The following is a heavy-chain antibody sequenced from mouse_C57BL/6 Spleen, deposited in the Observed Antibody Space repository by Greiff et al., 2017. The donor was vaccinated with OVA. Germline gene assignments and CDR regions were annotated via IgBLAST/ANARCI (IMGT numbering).Heavy chain of an antibody. CDR1: GFTFSDSG. D-gene: IGHD1-1*01. V-gene: IGHV5-17*01. CDR2: ISRGSSTL. CDR3: ARPYYGSSTWFAY. J-gene: IGHJ3*01. Sequence: EVKVVESGGGLVKPGGSLKLSCAASGFTFSDSGMHWVRQAPEMGLEWVAYISRGSSTLYSEDTVKGRFTISRDNAKNTRVRQMTSLRSEDTAMYDCARPYYGSSTWFAYWGQGTLVTVSA.